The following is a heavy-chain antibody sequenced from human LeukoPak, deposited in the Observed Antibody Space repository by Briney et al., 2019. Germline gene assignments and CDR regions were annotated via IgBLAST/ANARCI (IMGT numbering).Heavy chain of an antibody. CDR3: ARESGYAVGDY. V-gene: IGHV3-53*01. J-gene: IGHJ4*02. D-gene: IGHD5-12*01. CDR2: IYSGGST. CDR1: GFTVSSTY. Sequence: GGSLRLSCAASGFTVSSTYMTWVRQAPGKGLEWVSVIYSGGSTYYADPVKGRFTVSRDNSKNTLYLQMNSLRAEDTAMYYCARESGYAVGDYWGQGTLVTVSS.